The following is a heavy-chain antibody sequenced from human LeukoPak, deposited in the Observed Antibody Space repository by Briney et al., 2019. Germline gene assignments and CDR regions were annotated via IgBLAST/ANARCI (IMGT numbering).Heavy chain of an antibody. CDR3: ARQVGTVPAAITCWFDP. CDR2: IYPGDSDT. CDR1: GYSFTSYW. D-gene: IGHD2-2*02. J-gene: IGHJ5*02. V-gene: IGHV5-51*01. Sequence: GESLKISCKGSGYSFTSYWIGWVRQMPGKGREWMGIIYPGDSDTRYSPSFQGQVTISADKSISAAYLQWSSLKASDTAMYYCARQVGTVPAAITCWFDPWGQGTLVTVSS.